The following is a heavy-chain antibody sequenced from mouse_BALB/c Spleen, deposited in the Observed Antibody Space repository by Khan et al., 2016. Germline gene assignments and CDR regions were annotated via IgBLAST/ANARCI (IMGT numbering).Heavy chain of an antibody. J-gene: IGHJ2*01. Sequence: EVKLLESGGGLVQPGGSLKLSCAASGFDFRRYWMSWVRQAPGRGLEWIGEINPDSSTINYTPSLKDKFIISRDNAKNTLYLQMSKVRSEDTALYYCTRLYYDGCSDYWGQGTTLTVSS. CDR1: GFDFRRYW. CDR2: INPDSSTI. V-gene: IGHV4-1*02. D-gene: IGHD1-1*01. CDR3: TRLYYDGCSDY.